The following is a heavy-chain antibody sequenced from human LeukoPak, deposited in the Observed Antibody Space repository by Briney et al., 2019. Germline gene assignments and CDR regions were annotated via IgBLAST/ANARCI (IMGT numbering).Heavy chain of an antibody. D-gene: IGHD5-24*01. Sequence: GGSLRLSCAASGFTFSSYGMHWVRQAPGKGLEWVAVIWYDGSNKYYADSVKGRFTISRDNSKNTLYLQMNSLRSEDTAVYYCATAPPQRWLQLSHFDYWGQGTLVTVSS. V-gene: IGHV3-30*02. J-gene: IGHJ4*02. CDR3: ATAPPQRWLQLSHFDY. CDR1: GFTFSSYG. CDR2: IWYDGSNK.